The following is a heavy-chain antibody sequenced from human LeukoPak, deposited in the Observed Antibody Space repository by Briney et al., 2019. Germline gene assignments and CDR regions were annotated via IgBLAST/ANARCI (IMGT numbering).Heavy chain of an antibody. CDR3: ARALHDSSGYYFDY. CDR2: ISNSSPNI. V-gene: IGHV3-21*01. D-gene: IGHD3-22*01. J-gene: IGHJ4*02. CDR1: GFTFGDYA. Sequence: GGSLRLSCTASGFTFGDYAMSWVRQAPGKGLEWVSSISNSSPNIYYADSVKGRFTISRDSAKDSLFLQMNSLRAEDTAVYYCARALHDSSGYYFDYWGQGTLVTVSS.